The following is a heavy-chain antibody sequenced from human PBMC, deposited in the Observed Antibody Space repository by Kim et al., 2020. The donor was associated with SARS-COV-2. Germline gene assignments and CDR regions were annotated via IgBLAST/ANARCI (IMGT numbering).Heavy chain of an antibody. V-gene: IGHV5-51*01. J-gene: IGHJ3*02. CDR2: IYPGDSET. Sequence: GESLKISCEASGYNFAIHWIAWVRQMPGKGLEWMGIIYPGDSETRYNPSFEGQVTISADKSINTAYLQWGSLEASDTAIYYCARHGHIPGLIDAFDIWGQGTVVTVSS. CDR3: ARHGHIPGLIDAFDI. D-gene: IGHD2-21*01. CDR1: GYNFAIHW.